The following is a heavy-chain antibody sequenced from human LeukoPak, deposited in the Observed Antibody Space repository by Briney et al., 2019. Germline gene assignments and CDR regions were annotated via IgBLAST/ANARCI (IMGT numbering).Heavy chain of an antibody. CDR2: ITHSGNT. D-gene: IGHD2-21*01. J-gene: IGHJ4*02. V-gene: IGHV4-38-2*01. CDR3: ARINAPVATFDY. CDR1: GFSISSTYY. Sequence: PSETLSLTCAVSGFSISSTYYGAWIRQTPGKGLELIATITHSGNTYYISSLESRLTISLDPSKRHFSLRLTSVTAADTAVYYGARINAPVATFDYWGLGRLVGVCS.